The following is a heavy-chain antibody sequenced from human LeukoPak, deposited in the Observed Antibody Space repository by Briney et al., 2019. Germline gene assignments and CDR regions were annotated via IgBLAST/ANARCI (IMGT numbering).Heavy chain of an antibody. CDR2: ISNDGSIT. CDR1: GFSFSSYG. V-gene: IGHV3-30*18. J-gene: IGHJ4*02. D-gene: IGHD4-11*01. CDR3: AKSXSPYPMDYIFDF. Sequence: GGSLRLSCAASGFSFSSYGMHWVRQAPGKGLEWVAVISNDGSITKYGDSVKGRFTISRDNSKNTLYVQMNSLRTDDTAVYYCAKSXSPYPMDYIFDFWGQGTLVTVSS.